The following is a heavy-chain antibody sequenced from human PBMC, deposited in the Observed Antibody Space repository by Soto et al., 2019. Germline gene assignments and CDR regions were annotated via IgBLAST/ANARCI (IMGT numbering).Heavy chain of an antibody. J-gene: IGHJ1*01. CDR2: TYHSGTT. V-gene: IGHV4-38-2*02. CDR1: GYIIRGGYY. CDR3: ARDELLVQYFRH. Sequence: LEIRSLAYSVSGYIIRGGYYWGWIRQPPGKALEWIGTTYHSGTTYYNPSRKSRVTISVATSKNQFSLKLSFVTAADTAVYYCARDELLVQYFRHCGRGTLVSVS. D-gene: IGHD6-6*01.